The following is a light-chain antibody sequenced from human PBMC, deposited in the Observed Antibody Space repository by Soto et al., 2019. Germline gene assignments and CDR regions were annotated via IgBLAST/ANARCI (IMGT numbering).Light chain of an antibody. CDR1: QRLQNITGHTC. CDR3: MHAKQAPPT. Sequence: DIVLTQSPLSLPVTPGEPASISCRSSQRLQNITGHTCLDWYLPKPGQSPQLLIHLGSIRASGVPDRFSGRGSGTDFTLRISIVEAEDVGVYVDMHAKQAPPTFGGGTRLEI. V-gene: IGKV2-28*01. CDR2: LGS. J-gene: IGKJ4*01.